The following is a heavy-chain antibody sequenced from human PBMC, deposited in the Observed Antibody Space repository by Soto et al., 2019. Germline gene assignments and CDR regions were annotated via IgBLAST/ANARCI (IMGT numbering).Heavy chain of an antibody. CDR2: IIPILGIA. D-gene: IGHD6-13*01. V-gene: IGHV1-69*08. CDR3: ARDQGIAAAGTGYFQH. CDR1: GGTFSSYT. J-gene: IGHJ1*01. Sequence: QVQLVQSGAEVKKPGSSVKVSCKASGGTFSSYTISWVRQAPGQGLEWMGRIIPILGIANYAQKFQGRVTITADKSTSTAYMGLSSLRSEDTAVYYCARDQGIAAAGTGYFQHWGQGTLVTVSS.